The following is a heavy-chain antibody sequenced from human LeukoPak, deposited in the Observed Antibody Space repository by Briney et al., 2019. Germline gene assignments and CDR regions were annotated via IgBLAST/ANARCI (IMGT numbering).Heavy chain of an antibody. D-gene: IGHD2-21*02. CDR3: ASAYCGGDCYGYYYYYGMDV. CDR2: IYYSGST. Sequence: SETLSLTCTVSGGSVSSGSYCWSWIRQPPGKGLEWIGYIYYSGSTNCNPSLKSRVTISADTSKNQFSLKLSSVTAADTAVYYCASAYCGGDCYGYYYYYGMDVWGQGTTVTVSS. J-gene: IGHJ6*02. CDR1: GGSVSSGSYC. V-gene: IGHV4-61*01.